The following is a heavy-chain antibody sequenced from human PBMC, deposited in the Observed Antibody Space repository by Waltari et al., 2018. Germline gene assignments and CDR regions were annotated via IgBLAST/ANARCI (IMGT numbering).Heavy chain of an antibody. J-gene: IGHJ4*02. D-gene: IGHD5-12*01. V-gene: IGHV1-2*06. CDR3: ARDRRVATITSDY. CDR2: INPNSGGT. Sequence: KPGASVKVSCKASGYTFTGYYMHWVRQAPGQGLEWMGRINPNSGGTNYAQKFQGRVTMTRDTSISTAYMELSRLRSDDTAVYYCARDRRVATITSDYWGQGILVTVSS. CDR1: GYTFTGYY.